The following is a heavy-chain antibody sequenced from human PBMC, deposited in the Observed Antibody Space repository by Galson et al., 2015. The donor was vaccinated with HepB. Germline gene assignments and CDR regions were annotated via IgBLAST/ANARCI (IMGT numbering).Heavy chain of an antibody. D-gene: IGHD5-18*01. CDR3: ARQWGRGYRTDWYFDL. Sequence: SLRLSCAASGFTFSSYGMNWVRQAPGKGLEWVSSISSGGSYIFYADSVKGRFTISRDNAKNSLYLQWSRLKASDSAMYYCARQWGRGYRTDWYFDLWGRGTLVTVSS. CDR1: GFTFSSYG. CDR2: ISSGGSYI. V-gene: IGHV3-21*04. J-gene: IGHJ2*01.